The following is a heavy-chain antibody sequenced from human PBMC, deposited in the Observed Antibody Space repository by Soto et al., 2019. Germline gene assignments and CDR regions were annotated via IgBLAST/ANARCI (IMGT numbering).Heavy chain of an antibody. Sequence: ASVKVSCKASGYTFTSYAMHWVRQAPGQRLEWMGWINAGNGNTKYSQKLQGRVTITRDTSASTAYMELSSLRSEDTAVYYCARSPVFGVVIVYYFDYWGQGTLVTVSS. CDR3: ARSPVFGVVIVYYFDY. CDR1: GYTFTSYA. J-gene: IGHJ4*02. V-gene: IGHV1-3*01. D-gene: IGHD3-3*01. CDR2: INAGNGNT.